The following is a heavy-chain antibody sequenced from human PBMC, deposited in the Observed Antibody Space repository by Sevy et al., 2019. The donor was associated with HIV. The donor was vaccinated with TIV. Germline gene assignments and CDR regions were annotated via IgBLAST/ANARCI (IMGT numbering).Heavy chain of an antibody. CDR3: ARGEGTGWDGGFFDY. V-gene: IGHV3-33*01. CDR1: RFTFSSYG. CDR2: IWYDGSNK. D-gene: IGHD6-19*01. J-gene: IGHJ4*01. Sequence: GGSLRLSCAASRFTFSSYGMHWVRQAPGKGLEWVAVIWYDGSNKLYADSVKGRFTISRDNSRNTLYLQMNSLRAEDTAVYYCARGEGTGWDGGFFDYWGHGTLVTVSS.